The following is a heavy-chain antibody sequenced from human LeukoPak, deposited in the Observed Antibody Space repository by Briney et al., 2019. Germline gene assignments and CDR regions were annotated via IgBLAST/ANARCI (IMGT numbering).Heavy chain of an antibody. Sequence: SETLSLTCTVSGGSISSYYWSWIRQPPGKGLEWIGYIYYSGSTNYNPSLNSRVTISVDTSKNQFSLKLSPVTAADTAVYYCAGGRGPRGWYARYFDLWGRGTLVTVSS. J-gene: IGHJ2*01. V-gene: IGHV4-59*12. CDR1: GGSISSYY. CDR2: IYYSGST. CDR3: AGGRGPRGWYARYFDL. D-gene: IGHD6-19*01.